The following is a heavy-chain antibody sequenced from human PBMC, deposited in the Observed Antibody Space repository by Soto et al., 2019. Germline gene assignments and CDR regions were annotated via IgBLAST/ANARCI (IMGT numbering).Heavy chain of an antibody. J-gene: IGHJ4*02. D-gene: IGHD6-6*01. Sequence: SETLSLTCTVSGGSISSGDYYWSWIRQPPGKGLEWIGYIYYSGSTYYNPSLKSRVTISVDTSKNQFSLKLSSVTSADTAVYYGASFSSSGSSIHYWGQATLVTGPS. CDR2: IYYSGST. V-gene: IGHV4-30-4*01. CDR3: ASFSSSGSSIHY. CDR1: GGSISSGDYY.